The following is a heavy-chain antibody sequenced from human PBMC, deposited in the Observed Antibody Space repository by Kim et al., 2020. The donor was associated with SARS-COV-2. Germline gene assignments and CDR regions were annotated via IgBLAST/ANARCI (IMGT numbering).Heavy chain of an antibody. CDR3: ARGNIYYGSDNYYNGAGYYGIDV. J-gene: IGHJ6*04. D-gene: IGHD3-10*01. V-gene: IGHV3-30-3*01. CDR1: GFTFSSYA. Sequence: GGSLRLSCAASGFTFSSYAMHWVRQAPGKGLEWVAVISYDGTNKNYADSVKGRFTISRDKSKNTLYLQMDSLRLEDTAVYYCARGNIYYGSDNYYNGAGYYGIDVWGEGPTGTVSS. CDR2: ISYDGTNK.